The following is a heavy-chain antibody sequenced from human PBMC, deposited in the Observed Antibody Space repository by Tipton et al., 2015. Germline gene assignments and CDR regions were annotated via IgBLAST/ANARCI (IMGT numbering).Heavy chain of an antibody. V-gene: IGHV4-39*01. CDR3: ATQAPYVWGSYRPDRFDY. CDR2: IYYSGST. D-gene: IGHD3-16*02. J-gene: IGHJ4*02. CDR1: GGSISRSSYY. Sequence: TLSLTCAVSGGSISRSSYYWGWIRQPPGKGLEWIGSIYYSGSTYYNPSLKSRITISVDTSKNQFSLKLSSVTAADTAVYYCATQAPYVWGSYRPDRFDYWGQGTLVTVSP.